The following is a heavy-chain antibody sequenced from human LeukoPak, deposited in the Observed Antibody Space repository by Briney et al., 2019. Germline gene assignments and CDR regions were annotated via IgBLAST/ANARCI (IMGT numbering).Heavy chain of an antibody. J-gene: IGHJ3*02. CDR2: IYHSGST. Sequence: SETLSLTCAVSGGSISSSNWWSWVRQPPGKGLEWIGEIYHSGSTNYNPSLKSRVTISMDKSKNQFSLKLSSVTAADTAIYYCARDLGSWPHVTLDIWGHGTLVTVSS. CDR1: GGSISSSNW. V-gene: IGHV4-4*02. D-gene: IGHD3-16*01. CDR3: ARDLGSWPHVTLDI.